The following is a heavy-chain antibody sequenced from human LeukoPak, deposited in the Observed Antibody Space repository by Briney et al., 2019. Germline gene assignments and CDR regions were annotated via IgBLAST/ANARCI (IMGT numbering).Heavy chain of an antibody. CDR1: GGSISSSSYY. CDR3: AREGYSSSSGSDY. Sequence: SETLSLTCTVSGGSISSSSYYWGWIRQPPGKGLEWIGSIYYSGSTYCNPSLKSRVTISVDTSKNQFSLKLSSVTAADTAVYYCAREGYSSSSGSDYWGQGTLVTVSS. CDR2: IYYSGST. D-gene: IGHD6-6*01. J-gene: IGHJ4*02. V-gene: IGHV4-39*07.